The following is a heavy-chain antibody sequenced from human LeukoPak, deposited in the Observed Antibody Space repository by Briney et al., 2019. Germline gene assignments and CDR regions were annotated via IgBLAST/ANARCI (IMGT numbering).Heavy chain of an antibody. CDR1: GYTFTGYY. CDR3: AREEGYSYGYYYMDV. V-gene: IGHV1-2*02. CDR2: INPNSGGT. D-gene: IGHD5-18*01. Sequence: ASVKVSCKASGYTFTGYYMHWVRQAPGQGLEWMGWINPNSGGTNYAQKFQGRVTMTRDTSISTAYMELSKLRSDDTAVYYCAREEGYSYGYYYMDVWGKGTTVTVSS. J-gene: IGHJ6*03.